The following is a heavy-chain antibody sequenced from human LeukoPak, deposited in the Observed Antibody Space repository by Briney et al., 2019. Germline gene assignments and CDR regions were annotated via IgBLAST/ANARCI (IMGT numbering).Heavy chain of an antibody. CDR2: TDPKRGAT. J-gene: IGHJ3*02. V-gene: IGHV1-2*02. CDR1: GDTFTDYD. Sequence: ASVKVSCKASGDTFTDYDIHWVRQAPGQGLEWMGWTDPKRGATKYAQKFEGRVTMTRDTSITTVYMELSSLRFDDTAMYSCARVGLTRGEAFDIWGQGTMVTVSS. D-gene: IGHD3-16*01. CDR3: ARVGLTRGEAFDI.